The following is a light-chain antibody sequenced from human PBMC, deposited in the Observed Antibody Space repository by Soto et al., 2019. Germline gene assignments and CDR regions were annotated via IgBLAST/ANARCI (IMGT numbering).Light chain of an antibody. CDR3: QQRSNWPIT. Sequence: EIVLTQSPATLSLSPGERATLSCRASQSVSSYLAWYQQKPGQAPRLLIHDASNRATGIPVRFSGSGSGSDFTLTISSLEPEDFAVYYCQQRSNWPITFGPGTKVEIK. J-gene: IGKJ3*01. V-gene: IGKV3-11*01. CDR2: DAS. CDR1: QSVSSY.